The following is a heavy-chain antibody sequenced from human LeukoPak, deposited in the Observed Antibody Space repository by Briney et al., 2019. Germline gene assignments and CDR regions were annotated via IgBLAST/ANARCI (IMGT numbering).Heavy chain of an antibody. CDR3: VRGAYSSSWLNFDY. J-gene: IGHJ4*02. V-gene: IGHV3-30*04. CDR2: IPYDGSNK. D-gene: IGHD6-13*01. Sequence: GGSLRLSCAASGFTFSSYAMHWVRQAPGKGLEWVALIPYDGSNKYYADSVKGRFTVSGDNSKNTLYLQMNSLRAEDTAVYYCVRGAYSSSWLNFDYWGQGTLVTVSS. CDR1: GFTFSSYA.